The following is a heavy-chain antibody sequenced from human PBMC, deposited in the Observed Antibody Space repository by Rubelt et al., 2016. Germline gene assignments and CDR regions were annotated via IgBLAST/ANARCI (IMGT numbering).Heavy chain of an antibody. CDR1: GYSISSGYY. J-gene: IGHJ4*02. CDR2: IYYSGST. Sequence: QVQLQESGPGLVKPSETLSLTCTVSGYSISSGYYWGWIRQPPGKGLEWIGSIYYSGSTYYNPSLKSRVTISVDTSKNQFSLKLSSVTAADTAVYYCARGGWEPPSYFDYWGQGTLVTVSS. V-gene: IGHV4-38-2*02. D-gene: IGHD1-26*01. CDR3: ARGGWEPPSYFDY.